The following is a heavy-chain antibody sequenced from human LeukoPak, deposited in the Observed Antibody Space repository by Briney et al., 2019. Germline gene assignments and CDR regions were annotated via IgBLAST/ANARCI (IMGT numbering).Heavy chain of an antibody. CDR1: GYTFTGYY. Sequence: ASVKVSCKASGYTFTGYYMHWVRQAPGQGLEWMGWINPNSGGTNYAQKFQGRVTMTRDTSISTAYMELSKLRSDDTAVYYCAKVFGELLLAQDAFDIWGQGTMVIVSS. V-gene: IGHV1-2*02. CDR3: AKVFGELLLAQDAFDI. J-gene: IGHJ3*02. CDR2: INPNSGGT. D-gene: IGHD3-10*01.